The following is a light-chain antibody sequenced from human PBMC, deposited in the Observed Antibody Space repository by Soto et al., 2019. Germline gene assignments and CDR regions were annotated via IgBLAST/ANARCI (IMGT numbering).Light chain of an antibody. CDR1: QDIRNY. V-gene: IGKV1-33*01. J-gene: IGKJ3*01. CDR3: QQYDNVPSFT. CDR2: GAS. Sequence: DMPMTQSPSSLSASVGDRVTITCQASQDIRNYLNWYQQKPGKAPKLLISGASNLETGVTSRFSGSGSGTDFTFTISSLQPEDIATYYCQQYDNVPSFTFGPGTKVNVK.